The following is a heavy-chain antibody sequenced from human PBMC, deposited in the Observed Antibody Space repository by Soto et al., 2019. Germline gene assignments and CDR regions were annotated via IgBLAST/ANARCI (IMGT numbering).Heavy chain of an antibody. CDR2: IIPIFGTA. Sequence: ASVKVSCKASGGTFSSYAISWVRQAPGQGLEWMGGIIPIFGTANYAQKFQGRVTITADESTSTAYMELSSLRSEDTAVYYCARGSYSGSYDPGGYYYYYGMDVWGQGTTVTVSS. CDR3: ARGSYSGSYDPGGYYYYYGMDV. D-gene: IGHD1-26*01. J-gene: IGHJ6*02. V-gene: IGHV1-69*13. CDR1: GGTFSSYA.